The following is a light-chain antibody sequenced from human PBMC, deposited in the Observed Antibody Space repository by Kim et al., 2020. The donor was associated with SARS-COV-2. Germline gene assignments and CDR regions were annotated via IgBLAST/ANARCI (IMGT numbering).Light chain of an antibody. CDR2: DAS. CDR3: QQRSDWPLT. J-gene: IGKJ4*01. V-gene: IGKV3-11*01. Sequence: EIVLTQSPATLSLSPVERATLSCRASQSVSNYLAWYQQKPGQAPRLLIYDASNRATGIPARFSGSGSGTDFTLTITSLEPEDFAVYYCQQRSDWPLTFGGGTKVDIK. CDR1: QSVSNY.